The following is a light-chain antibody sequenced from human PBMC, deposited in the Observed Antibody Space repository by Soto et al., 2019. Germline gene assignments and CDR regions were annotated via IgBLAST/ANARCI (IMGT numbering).Light chain of an antibody. CDR3: SSYSSSSTLV. CDR1: SSDVGGYKY. CDR2: EVS. J-gene: IGLJ1*01. V-gene: IGLV2-14*01. Sequence: QSVLTQPASVSGSPGQSIIIACTGTSSDVGGYKYVSWYQQHPGKAPKLMIYEVSNRPSGVSNRFSGSKSGNTASLTISGLQAEDEADYYCSSYSSSSTLVFGTGTKVTVL.